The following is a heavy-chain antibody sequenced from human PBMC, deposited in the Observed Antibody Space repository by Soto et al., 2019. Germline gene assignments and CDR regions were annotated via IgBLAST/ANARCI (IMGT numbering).Heavy chain of an antibody. Sequence: GVSLRLSCAASGFTFSDYYMSWIRQAPGKGLEWVSFFSSSGSTIYYADSVNGRFTISRDNAKNSLYFQMNSLRAEDTAVYYCAIGGNYDYIWGSYRYEWFDPWGQGTLVTVSS. CDR1: GFTFSDYY. D-gene: IGHD3-16*02. V-gene: IGHV3-11*01. CDR3: AIGGNYDYIWGSYRYEWFDP. J-gene: IGHJ5*02. CDR2: FSSSGSTI.